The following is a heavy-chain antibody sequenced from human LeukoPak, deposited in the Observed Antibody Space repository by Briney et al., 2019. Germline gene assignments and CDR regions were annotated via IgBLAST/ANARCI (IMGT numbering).Heavy chain of an antibody. CDR2: IYYSGST. CDR3: ARVESGDSSGYYRFDP. V-gene: IGHV4-59*12. CDR1: GGSISSYY. D-gene: IGHD3-22*01. Sequence: PSETLSLTCTVSGGSISSYYWSWIRQPPGKGLEWIGYIYYSGSTNYNPSLKSRVTISVDTSKNQFSLKLSSVTAADTAVYYCARVESGDSSGYYRFDPWGQGTLVTVSS. J-gene: IGHJ5*02.